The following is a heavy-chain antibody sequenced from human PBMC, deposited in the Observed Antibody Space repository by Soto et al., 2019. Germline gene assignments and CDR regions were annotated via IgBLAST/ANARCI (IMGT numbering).Heavy chain of an antibody. V-gene: IGHV1-46*01. CDR2: INPNGGST. CDR3: ARDLTSGDY. D-gene: IGHD7-27*01. J-gene: IGHJ4*02. CDR1: GYIFTNYY. Sequence: QVQLVQSGAEVKNPGASVKLSCKASGYIFTNYYFHWVRQAPGQGLEWMAIINPNGGSTNYAQEYQGRVTLARNTFTNTVYMELSSLRSEDTAIYYCARDLTSGDYWGQGTLVTVSS.